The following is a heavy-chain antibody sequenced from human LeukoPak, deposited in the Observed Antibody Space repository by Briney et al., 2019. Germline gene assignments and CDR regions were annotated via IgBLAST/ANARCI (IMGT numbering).Heavy chain of an antibody. CDR2: ISPDGSAT. CDR1: GFTFSNYW. Sequence: PGGSLRLSCEASGFTFSNYWMNWVRQAPGKGLEWVANISPDGSATSYVDSMKGRVTISRDNAKNSLYLQLYGLRAEDTAVYYCGRSIDYWGQGTLVTVSS. CDR3: GRSIDY. J-gene: IGHJ4*02. V-gene: IGHV3-7*01.